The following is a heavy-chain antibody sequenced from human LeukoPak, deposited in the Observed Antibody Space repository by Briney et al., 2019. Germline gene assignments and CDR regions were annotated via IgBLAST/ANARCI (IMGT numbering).Heavy chain of an antibody. CDR1: GASFSSSTYY. CDR3: ARHAGGISATGTRPFDY. J-gene: IGHJ4*02. D-gene: IGHD6-13*01. CDR2: IYYSGST. Sequence: SETLSLTCTVSGASFSSSTYYWGWIRQPPGKGLEWIGSIYYSGSTYYNPSLKSRVTMSVDTSKNQFSLKLSSETAADTAVYYCARHAGGISATGTRPFDYWAREPWSPSPQ. V-gene: IGHV4-39*01.